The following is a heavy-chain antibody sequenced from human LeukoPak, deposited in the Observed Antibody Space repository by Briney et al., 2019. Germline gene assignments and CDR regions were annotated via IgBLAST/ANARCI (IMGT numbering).Heavy chain of an antibody. J-gene: IGHJ4*02. CDR1: GFTVSSNS. CDR3: ASSRGSWPDYFDY. V-gene: IGHV3-11*04. Sequence: TPGGSLRLSCTVSGFTVSSNSMSWVRQAPGKGLEWVAYISSSGSNIHYADSVKGRFTISRDNAKNSLYLQMNSLRAEDTAVYYCASSRGSWPDYFDYWGQGTLVTVSS. CDR2: ISSSGSNI. D-gene: IGHD6-13*01.